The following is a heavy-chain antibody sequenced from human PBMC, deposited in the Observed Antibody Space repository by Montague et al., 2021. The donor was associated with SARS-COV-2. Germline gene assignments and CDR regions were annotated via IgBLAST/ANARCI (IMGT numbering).Heavy chain of an antibody. V-gene: IGHV4-59*08. CDR2: VLYNKGT. Sequence: SETLSLTCTVYAVSVTDYYWSWIRQPSGRGLEWVGDVLYNKGTNFNPSLKSRVAISVDTSKNQFSLRLTSVTAADTASYYCVRHPHYDGLNGPPDFWGQGTLVTVSS. CDR1: AVSVTDYY. J-gene: IGHJ4*02. D-gene: IGHD3-9*01. CDR3: VRHPHYDGLNGPPDF.